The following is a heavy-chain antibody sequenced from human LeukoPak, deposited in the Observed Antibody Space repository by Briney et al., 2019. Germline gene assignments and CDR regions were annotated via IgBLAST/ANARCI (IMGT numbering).Heavy chain of an antibody. D-gene: IGHD3-3*01. Sequence: PSETLSLTCTVSGGSISSYYWSWIRQPPGKGLEWIGSIYYSGSTYYNPSLKSRVTISVDTSKNQFSLKLSSVTAADTAAYYCARRGFDFWSGYPENWFDPWGQGTLVTVSS. CDR3: ARRGFDFWSGYPENWFDP. CDR1: GGSISSYY. J-gene: IGHJ5*02. CDR2: IYYSGST. V-gene: IGHV4-39*01.